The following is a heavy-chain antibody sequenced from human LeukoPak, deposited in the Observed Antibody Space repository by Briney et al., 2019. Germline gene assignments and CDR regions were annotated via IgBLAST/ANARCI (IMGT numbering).Heavy chain of an antibody. CDR1: GGSINNYY. V-gene: IGHV4-59*01. J-gene: IGHJ4*02. CDR2: IHYSGST. D-gene: IGHD2-2*01. CDR3: ARTPYQRPFDY. Sequence: PSETLSLTCTVSGGSINNYYWSWIRQPPGKGLEWIEYIHYSGSTNYNPSLKSRVTISVDTSKNQFSLNLSSVTAADTAVYYCARTPYQRPFDYWGQGTLVTVSS.